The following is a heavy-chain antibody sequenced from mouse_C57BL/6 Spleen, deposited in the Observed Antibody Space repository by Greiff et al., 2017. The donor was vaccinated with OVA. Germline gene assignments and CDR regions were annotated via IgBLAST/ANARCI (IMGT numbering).Heavy chain of an antibody. V-gene: IGHV5-9-1*02. CDR3: TRDRTYDYHWYFDV. CDR2: ISRGGDYI. J-gene: IGHJ1*03. D-gene: IGHD2-4*01. Sequence: EVHLVESGEGLVKPGGSLKLSCAASGFTFSSYAMSWVRQTPEKRLEWVAYISRGGDYIYYADTVKGRFTISRDNARNTLDLQMSSLKSEDTAMYYCTRDRTYDYHWYFDVWGTGTTVTVSS. CDR1: GFTFSSYA.